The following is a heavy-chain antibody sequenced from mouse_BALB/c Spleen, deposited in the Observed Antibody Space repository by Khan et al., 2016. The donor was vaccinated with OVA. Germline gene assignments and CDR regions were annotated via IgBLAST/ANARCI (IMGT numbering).Heavy chain of an antibody. CDR3: ARHGSTSWFAY. Sequence: EVQLQESGPELMKPGASVKISCKASGYSFSTYYIHWVTRSHGKTFEWIGYIDPFNGGSTYNQKFQGKATLTVDKSSSTAYIHLTSLTSEDAAVYYCARHGSTSWFAYWGQGTLVTVSA. CDR1: GYSFSTYY. V-gene: IGHV1S135*01. D-gene: IGHD1-1*01. CDR2: IDPFNGGS. J-gene: IGHJ3*01.